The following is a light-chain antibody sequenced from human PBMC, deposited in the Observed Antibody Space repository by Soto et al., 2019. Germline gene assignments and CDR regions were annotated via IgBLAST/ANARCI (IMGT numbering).Light chain of an antibody. CDR3: SSYTTSSNYV. CDR1: SSDVGAYNY. V-gene: IGLV2-8*01. CDR2: EVS. J-gene: IGLJ1*01. Sequence: QSALTQPPSASGSPGQSVTISCTGTSSDVGAYNYVSWYQQRPGKVPKLIIYEVSKRPSGVPDRFSGSKSGNTASLTVSGLQAEDEADYYCSSYTTSSNYVFGTGTKVTVL.